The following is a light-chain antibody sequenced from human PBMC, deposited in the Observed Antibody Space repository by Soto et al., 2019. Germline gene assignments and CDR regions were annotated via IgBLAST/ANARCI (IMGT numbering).Light chain of an antibody. CDR1: QGIRDE. Sequence: AIQMTQSPSSLSASVGDRVTITCRASQGIRDELGWYQQKAGKAPNLLISAASRLQSGVPSRFSGRGSGRDFTLTISSLQPEDFATYYCLQDYDYPRTFGQGTKVDIK. CDR3: LQDYDYPRT. V-gene: IGKV1-6*01. CDR2: AAS. J-gene: IGKJ1*01.